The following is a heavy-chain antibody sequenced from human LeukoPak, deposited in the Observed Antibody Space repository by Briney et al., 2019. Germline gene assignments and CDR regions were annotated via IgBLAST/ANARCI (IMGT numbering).Heavy chain of an antibody. CDR2: IGHTGSIT. J-gene: IGHJ3*02. V-gene: IGHV3-48*01. Sequence: QAGGSLRLSCAGSGFTFSSYSMNWVRYAPGKGLEWVSYIGHTGSITDYADSVKGRFTISRDNAKNSLYLQMNTLRAEDTAVYYCVRAATRGRGAFDIWGQGTMVTVSS. CDR3: VRAATRGRGAFDI. CDR1: GFTFSSYS. D-gene: IGHD3-10*01.